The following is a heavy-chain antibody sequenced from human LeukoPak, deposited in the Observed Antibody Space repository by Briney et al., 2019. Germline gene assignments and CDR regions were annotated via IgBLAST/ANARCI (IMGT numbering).Heavy chain of an antibody. D-gene: IGHD3-3*01. CDR1: GYTFTNYG. Sequence: ASVKVSCKASGYTFTNYGINWVRQAPGQGLEWMGWISTYNGHTNYAQNFNGRVTMTTDTSTTTAFMELRSLTSGDTAVYYCARGSASNDYWGQGALVTVSS. V-gene: IGHV1-18*01. CDR3: ARGSASNDY. CDR2: ISTYNGHT. J-gene: IGHJ4*01.